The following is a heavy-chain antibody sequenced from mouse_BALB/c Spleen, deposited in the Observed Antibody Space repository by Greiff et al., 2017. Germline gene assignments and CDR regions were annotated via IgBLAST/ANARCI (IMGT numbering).Heavy chain of an antibody. Sequence: VHVKQSGTVLARPGASVKMSCKASGYSFTSYWMHWVKQRPGQGLEWIGAIYPGNSDTSYNQKFKGKAKLTAVTSASTAYMELSSLTNEDSAVYYCTRKYYGYYAMDYWGQGTSVTVSS. CDR1: GYSFTSYW. J-gene: IGHJ4*01. CDR3: TRKYYGYYAMDY. CDR2: IYPGNSDT. V-gene: IGHV1-5*01. D-gene: IGHD1-1*02.